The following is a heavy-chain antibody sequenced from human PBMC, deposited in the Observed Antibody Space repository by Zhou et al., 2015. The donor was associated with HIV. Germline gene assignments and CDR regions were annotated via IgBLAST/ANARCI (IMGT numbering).Heavy chain of an antibody. D-gene: IGHD2-15*01. CDR1: GIIFSNYG. V-gene: IGHV3-33*01. CDR2: IWNDGTTT. Sequence: QVQLVESGGDVVQPGRSLRLSCAASGIIFSNYGLHWVRQAPGKGLEWVAVIWNDGTTTYYADSVKGRFTVSRDNSKNTLFLQMNSLRVEDTAVYYCATDRPPRHLVGAAMDHWGQGTLVTVSS. J-gene: IGHJ4*02. CDR3: ATDRPPRHLVGAAMDH.